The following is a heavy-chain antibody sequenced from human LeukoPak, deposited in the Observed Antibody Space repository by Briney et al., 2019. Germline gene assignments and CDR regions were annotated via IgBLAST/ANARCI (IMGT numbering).Heavy chain of an antibody. Sequence: GRSLRLSCAASGFTFSIYTMHWVRQAPGKGLEWVAVISDDGNNQYYPDSVQGRFTISRDNSKNTLSLQVNSPRADDTAVYYCARSPLRGTGANYFDYWGRGTLVTASS. CDR1: GFTFSIYT. J-gene: IGHJ4*02. V-gene: IGHV3-30-3*01. CDR3: ARSPLRGTGANYFDY. CDR2: ISDDGNNQ. D-gene: IGHD3-10*01.